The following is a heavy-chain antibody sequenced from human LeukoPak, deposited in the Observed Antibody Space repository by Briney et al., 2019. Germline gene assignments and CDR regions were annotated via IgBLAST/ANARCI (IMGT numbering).Heavy chain of an antibody. D-gene: IGHD3-22*01. J-gene: IGHJ4*02. CDR2: TRNKANSYTS. CDR3: ARGSSGYYY. Sequence: GGSLRLSCAASGFTFSDHYMDWVRQAPGKGLEWVGRTRNKANSYTSEYAASVKGRFTISRDDSKNSLYLQMNSLKTEDTAVYYCARGSSGYYYWGQGTLVTVSS. CDR1: GFTFSDHY. V-gene: IGHV3-72*01.